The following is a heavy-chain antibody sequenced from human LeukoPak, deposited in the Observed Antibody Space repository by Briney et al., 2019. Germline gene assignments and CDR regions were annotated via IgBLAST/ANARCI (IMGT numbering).Heavy chain of an antibody. Sequence: SVKVSCKASGFTFTSSAMQWVRQARGQRLEWIGWIVVGSGNTNYAQKFQERVTITRDISTSTAYMELSSLRSEDTAVYYCAARGSYSSNDAFDIWGQGTMVTVSS. J-gene: IGHJ3*02. V-gene: IGHV1-58*02. CDR3: AARGSYSSNDAFDI. D-gene: IGHD1-26*01. CDR1: GFTFTSSA. CDR2: IVVGSGNT.